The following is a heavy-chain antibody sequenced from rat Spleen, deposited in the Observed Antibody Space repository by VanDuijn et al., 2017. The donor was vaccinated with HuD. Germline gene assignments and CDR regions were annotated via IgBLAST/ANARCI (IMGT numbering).Heavy chain of an antibody. CDR3: SRVDYYDGSFPFDF. Sequence: EVQLVESGGGLVQPGRSLKLSCVASGFTFNNYWMTWIRQAPGKGLEWIASITNTAGSTYYLDSVKGRFTISRDNAKSTLYLQMDSLRSEDTATYYCSRVDYYDGSFPFDFWGQGVMVTVSS. J-gene: IGHJ2*01. CDR2: ITNTAGST. V-gene: IGHV5-31*01. CDR1: GFTFNNYW. D-gene: IGHD1-12*02.